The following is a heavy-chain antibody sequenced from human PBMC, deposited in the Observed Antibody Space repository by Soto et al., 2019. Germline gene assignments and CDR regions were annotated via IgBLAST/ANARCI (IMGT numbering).Heavy chain of an antibody. CDR1: GFTFSSYA. J-gene: IGHJ4*02. V-gene: IGHV3-23*01. CDR3: AKDTTLYYYDSSGYSV. D-gene: IGHD3-22*01. CDR2: ISGSGGST. Sequence: PWGSLRLSCAASGFTFSSYAMSWVRPAPGKGLEWVSAISGSGGSTYYADSVKGRFTISRDNSKNTLYLQMNSLRAEDTAVYYCAKDTTLYYYDSSGYSVWGQGTLVTVSS.